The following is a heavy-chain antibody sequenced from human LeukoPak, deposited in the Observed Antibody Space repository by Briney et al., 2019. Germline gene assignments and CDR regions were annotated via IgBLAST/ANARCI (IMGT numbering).Heavy chain of an antibody. J-gene: IGHJ4*02. Sequence: GGSLRLFCAASGFTFTRYWMHWVRQAPGKGLVWVSRINTDGSSTAYADSVKGRFTISRDNAMNTVYLQMNSLRAEDTAVYYCARVQNEWQLLPGFDYWGQGTLVTVSS. V-gene: IGHV3-74*01. D-gene: IGHD1-26*01. CDR1: GFTFTRYW. CDR3: ARVQNEWQLLPGFDY. CDR2: INTDGSST.